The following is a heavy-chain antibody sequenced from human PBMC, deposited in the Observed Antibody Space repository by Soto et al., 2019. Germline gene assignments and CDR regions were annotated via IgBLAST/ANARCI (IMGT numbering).Heavy chain of an antibody. V-gene: IGHV3-7*03. J-gene: IGHJ6*02. CDR1: GFTFSSYW. CDR3: ARDPPLAFIAASRDYGMDV. Sequence: GGPLRLSCAASGFTFSSYWMSWVRQGPGKGLEWVANIKQDGSEKYYVDSVKGRFTISRDNAKNSLYLQMNSLRAEDTAVYHCARDPPLAFIAASRDYGMDVWGQGTTVTVSS. D-gene: IGHD6-6*01. CDR2: IKQDGSEK.